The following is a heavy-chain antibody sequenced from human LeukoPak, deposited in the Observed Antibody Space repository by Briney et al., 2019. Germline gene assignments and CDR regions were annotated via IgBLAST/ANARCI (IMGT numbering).Heavy chain of an antibody. CDR3: AKDMSSGWVSGDAFDI. CDR1: GFTFSSYA. J-gene: IGHJ3*02. D-gene: IGHD6-19*01. Sequence: GGSLRLSCAASGFTFSSYAMSWVRQAPGKGLGWVSAISGSGGSTYYADSVKGRFTISRDNSKNTLYLQMNSLRAEDTAVYYCAKDMSSGWVSGDAFDIWGQGTMVTVSS. V-gene: IGHV3-23*01. CDR2: ISGSGGST.